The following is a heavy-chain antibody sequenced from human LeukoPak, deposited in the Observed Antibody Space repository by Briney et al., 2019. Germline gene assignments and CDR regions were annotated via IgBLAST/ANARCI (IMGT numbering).Heavy chain of an antibody. CDR3: ARDQSGSGGWYFEY. V-gene: IGHV3-48*03. CDR1: GFTFSSYE. J-gene: IGHJ4*02. D-gene: IGHD6-19*01. CDR2: ISSSGSTI. Sequence: GGSLRLSSAASGFTFSSYEMNWVRQAPGKGLEWVSYISSSGSTIYYADSVKGRFTISRDNAKNSLYLQMNSLRAEDTAVYYCARDQSGSGGWYFEYWGQGTLVTVSS.